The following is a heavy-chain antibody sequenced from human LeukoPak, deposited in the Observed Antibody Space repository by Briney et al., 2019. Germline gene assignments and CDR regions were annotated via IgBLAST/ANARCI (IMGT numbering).Heavy chain of an antibody. V-gene: IGHV1-18*01. Sequence: GASVKVSCKASGYTFTSYGISWVRQAPGQGLEWMGWISAYNGNTNYAQKLQGRVTMTTDTSTSTAYMELRSLRSDDTAVYYCARVGYSSSWYPFSSYYMDVWGKGTTVTVSS. CDR2: ISAYNGNT. D-gene: IGHD6-13*01. CDR3: ARVGYSSSWYPFSSYYMDV. CDR1: GYTFTSYG. J-gene: IGHJ6*03.